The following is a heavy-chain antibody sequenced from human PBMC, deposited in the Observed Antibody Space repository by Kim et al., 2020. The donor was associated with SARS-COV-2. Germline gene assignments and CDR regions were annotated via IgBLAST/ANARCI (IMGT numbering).Heavy chain of an antibody. CDR1: GGSIGSGGYS. J-gene: IGHJ6*02. CDR3: ARGGIVGAADYYYYGMDV. CDR2: IYHSGST. V-gene: IGHV4-30-2*01. D-gene: IGHD1-26*01. Sequence: SETLSLTCAVSGGSIGSGGYSWSWIRQPPGKGLEWIGYIYHSGSTYYNPSLKSRVTISVDRSKNQFSLKLSSVTAADTAVYYCARGGIVGAADYYYYGMDVWGQGTTVTVSS.